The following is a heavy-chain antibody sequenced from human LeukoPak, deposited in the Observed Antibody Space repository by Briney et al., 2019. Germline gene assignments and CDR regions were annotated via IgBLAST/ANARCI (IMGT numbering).Heavy chain of an antibody. J-gene: IGHJ5*02. V-gene: IGHV4-39*07. D-gene: IGHD5-18*01. CDR1: GGSISSSPYY. CDR3: AKGAGGFSYYNWFDP. Sequence: LETLSLTCTVSGGSISSSPYYWGWIRQPPGKGLEWIGSIYYSGTTHYNPSLESRATISVDTSKNQFSLKLASVTAADTAIYYCAKGAGGFSYYNWFDPWGQGTLVTVSS. CDR2: IYYSGTT.